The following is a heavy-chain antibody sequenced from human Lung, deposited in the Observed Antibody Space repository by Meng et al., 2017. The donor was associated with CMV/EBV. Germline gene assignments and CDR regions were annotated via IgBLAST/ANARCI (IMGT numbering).Heavy chain of an antibody. D-gene: IGHD6-13*01. CDR3: ARGSSSYFDY. CDR2: MNPNSGNT. CDR1: GYTFTSYD. Sequence: ASVXVSCKASGYTFTSYDINWVRQATGQGLAWMGWMNPNSGNTGYAQKFQGRVTITRNTSISTAYMELSSLRSEDTAVYYCARGSSSYFDYWGQGTLVTVSS. J-gene: IGHJ4*02. V-gene: IGHV1-8*03.